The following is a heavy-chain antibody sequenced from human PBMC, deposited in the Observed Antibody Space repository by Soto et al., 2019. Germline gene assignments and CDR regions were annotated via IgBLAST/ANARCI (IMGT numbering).Heavy chain of an antibody. J-gene: IGHJ4*02. CDR1: GFSFSTYA. Sequence: EVQLLESGGGLVQPRGSLRVSCAASGFSFSTYAMSWVRQAPGKGLEWVSGISATGAGTYYADSVKGRFTISRDNSKNTLYLQMNSLRAEDTAVYYCAKGNLGIIDYWGQGTLVTVSS. CDR3: AKGNLGIIDY. CDR2: ISATGAGT. V-gene: IGHV3-23*01. D-gene: IGHD7-27*01.